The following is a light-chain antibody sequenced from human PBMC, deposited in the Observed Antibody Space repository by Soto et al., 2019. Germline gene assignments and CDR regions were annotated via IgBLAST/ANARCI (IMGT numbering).Light chain of an antibody. CDR2: GAS. Sequence: EIVMTQSPATLSVSPGERATLSCRASQSVSTFLAWYQQKPGQAPRLLIFGASTRATGIPARFSGSGSGTEFTLSISSLQSEDFAVYYCQQYKSWPLTFGGGTKVEIK. J-gene: IGKJ4*01. V-gene: IGKV3-15*01. CDR3: QQYKSWPLT. CDR1: QSVSTF.